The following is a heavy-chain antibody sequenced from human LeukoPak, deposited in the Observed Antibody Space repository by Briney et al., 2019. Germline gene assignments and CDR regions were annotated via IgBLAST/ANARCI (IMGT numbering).Heavy chain of an antibody. CDR3: ARGDIVVVPAAPPNYYYYYMDV. D-gene: IGHD2-2*01. V-gene: IGHV1-18*01. CDR1: GYTFTSYG. J-gene: IGHJ6*03. CDR2: ISAYNGNT. Sequence: ASVKVSCKASGYTFTSYGISWVRQAPGQGLEWMGWISAYNGNTNYAQKLQGRVTMTTDTSTSTAYMELRSLRSDDTAVYYCARGDIVVVPAAPPNYYYYYMDVWGKGTTVTVSS.